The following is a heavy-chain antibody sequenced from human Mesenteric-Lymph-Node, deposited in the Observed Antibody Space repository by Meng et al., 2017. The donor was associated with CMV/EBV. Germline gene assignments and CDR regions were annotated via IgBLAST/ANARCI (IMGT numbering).Heavy chain of an antibody. Sequence: GSLRLSCAASGFTFSSYGMHWVRQAPGKGLEWVAFIRYDGSNKYYADSVKGRFTISRDNSKNTLYLQMNSLRAGDTAVYFCAAGEGLYCSTITCSTSQWYFDYWGQGTMVTVSS. D-gene: IGHD2-2*02. V-gene: IGHV3-30*02. CDR1: GFTFSSYG. J-gene: IGHJ4*02. CDR2: IRYDGSNK. CDR3: AAGEGLYCSTITCSTSQWYFDY.